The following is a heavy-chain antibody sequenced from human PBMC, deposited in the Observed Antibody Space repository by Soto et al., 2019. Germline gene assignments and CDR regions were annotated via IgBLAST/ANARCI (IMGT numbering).Heavy chain of an antibody. Sequence: QVQLVQSGAEAKKPGSSVKVSCKTSGGTFSSYAISWVRQAPGQGLEWMGGIVPLFRTTNYAQKFQGRVTITADTSTYTVYMELSGLRSGDTAVYYCARGGYCLTGRCFPNWFDSWGQGTLVTVSS. D-gene: IGHD2-15*01. CDR2: IVPLFRTT. V-gene: IGHV1-69*06. CDR3: ARGGYCLTGRCFPNWFDS. CDR1: GGTFSSYA. J-gene: IGHJ5*01.